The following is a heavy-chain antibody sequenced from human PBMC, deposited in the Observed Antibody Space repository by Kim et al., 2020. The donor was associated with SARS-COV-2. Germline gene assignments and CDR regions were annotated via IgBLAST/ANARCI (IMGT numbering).Heavy chain of an antibody. CDR3: AKLGPYYCDS. D-gene: IGHD3-16*01. Sequence: GGSLRLSCAASGFTFTSYAMGWVRQSPGKGLECVATISNIGNSAYYADSVKGRFTISRDNSKSILSLQMNSLSGEDTAVYYCAKLGPYYCDSWGQGTLVT. V-gene: IGHV3-23*01. J-gene: IGHJ4*02. CDR1: GFTFTSYA. CDR2: ISNIGNSA.